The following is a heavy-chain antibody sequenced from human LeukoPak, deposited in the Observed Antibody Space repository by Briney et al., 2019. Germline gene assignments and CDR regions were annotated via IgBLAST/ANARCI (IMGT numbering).Heavy chain of an antibody. J-gene: IGHJ6*03. CDR3: ARDWEPSYYYYYYMDV. Sequence: PGGSLRLSCAASGFTFSSYSMNWVRQAPGKGLEWVSYISSSSSTIYYADSVKGRFTISRDNAKNSLYLQMNGLRAEDTAVYYCARDWEPSYYYYYYMDVWGKGTTVTVSS. D-gene: IGHD1-26*01. V-gene: IGHV3-48*01. CDR2: ISSSSSTI. CDR1: GFTFSSYS.